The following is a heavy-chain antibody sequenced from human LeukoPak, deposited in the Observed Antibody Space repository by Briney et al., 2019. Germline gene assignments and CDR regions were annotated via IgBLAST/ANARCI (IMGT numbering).Heavy chain of an antibody. CDR1: GGSISSHY. J-gene: IGHJ6*03. D-gene: IGHD6-19*01. Sequence: SETLSLTCTVSGGSISSHYWSWIRQPPGKGLEWIGYIYYSGSTNYNPSLKSRVTISVDTSKNQFSLKLSSVTAADTAVYYCARIEAGIAVAGTAPRYYYYMDVWGKGTTVTVSS. CDR3: ARIEAGIAVAGTAPRYYYYMDV. CDR2: IYYSGST. V-gene: IGHV4-59*11.